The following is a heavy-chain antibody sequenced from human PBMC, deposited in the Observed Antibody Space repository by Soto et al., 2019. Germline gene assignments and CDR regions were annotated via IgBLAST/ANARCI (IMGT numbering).Heavy chain of an antibody. J-gene: IGHJ4*02. Sequence: QLQLQESGPGLVKPSETLSLTCAVSGGSISSSSYYWGWIRQPPGKGLVWVGSIYYSGSTYYTPSLQSRVVISVDTSKNQFSLKLNSVTAADTAVYYCARRTVNIRTFYSGLKTHCFDYWGQGTLVTVSS. CDR2: IYYSGST. V-gene: IGHV4-39*01. CDR1: GGSISSSSYY. CDR3: ARRTVNIRTFYSGLKTHCFDY. D-gene: IGHD6-19*01.